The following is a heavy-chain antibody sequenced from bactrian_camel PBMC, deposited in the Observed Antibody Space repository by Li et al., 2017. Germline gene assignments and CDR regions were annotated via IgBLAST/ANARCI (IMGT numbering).Heavy chain of an antibody. CDR1: GYTDSVNV. D-gene: IGHD2*01. V-gene: IGHV3S54*01. Sequence: HVQLVESGGGSVQAGGSLRLSCTASGYTDSVNVMGWWRQAAGKEREGVACISTGGGDTMYADAVKGRFTISHDKASNTVYLQMDSLKPEDTAMYYCAARGPYCYTKLSVRDFTYWGQGTQVTVS. CDR3: AARGPYCYTKLSVRDFTY. J-gene: IGHJ6*01. CDR2: ISTGGGDT.